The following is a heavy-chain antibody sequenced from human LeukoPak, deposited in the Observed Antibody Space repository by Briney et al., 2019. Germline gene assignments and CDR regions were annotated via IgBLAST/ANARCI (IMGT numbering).Heavy chain of an antibody. CDR1: GFTFSSYG. Sequence: GGSLRLSCAASGFTFSSYGMHWVRQAPGEGLEWVAVIWYDGSKTYYVDSVKGRFTISRDNSQNTLYLQMNSLRAEDTAMYYCARVGATGGPLFDYWGQGTLVTVSS. CDR3: ARVGATGGPLFDY. J-gene: IGHJ4*02. CDR2: IWYDGSKT. V-gene: IGHV3-33*01. D-gene: IGHD1-26*01.